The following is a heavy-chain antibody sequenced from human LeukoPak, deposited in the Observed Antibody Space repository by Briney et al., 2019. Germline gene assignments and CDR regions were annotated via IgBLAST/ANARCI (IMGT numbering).Heavy chain of an antibody. V-gene: IGHV4-39*01. CDR2: IYYSGST. J-gene: IGHJ3*02. CDR3: ARRPLTVVYDAFDI. Sequence: PSETLSLTCTVSGGSINSSSYYWGWIRQPPGKGLEWIGSIYYSGSTYYNPSLKSRVTISVDTSKNQFSLKLSSVTAADTAVYYCARRPLTVVYDAFDIWGQGTMVTVSS. CDR1: GGSINSSSYY. D-gene: IGHD2-8*02.